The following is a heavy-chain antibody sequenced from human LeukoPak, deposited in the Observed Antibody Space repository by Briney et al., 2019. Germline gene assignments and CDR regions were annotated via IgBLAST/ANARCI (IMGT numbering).Heavy chain of an antibody. CDR1: GFTFSSYS. Sequence: GGSLRLSCAASGFTFSSYSMNWVRQAPGKGLEWVSYISSSSSTIYYADSVKGRFTISRDNSKNTLYLQMNSLRAEDTAVYYCARSAVVTCFDYWGQGTLVTVSS. CDR3: ARSAVVTCFDY. V-gene: IGHV3-48*01. J-gene: IGHJ4*02. D-gene: IGHD3-22*01. CDR2: ISSSSSTI.